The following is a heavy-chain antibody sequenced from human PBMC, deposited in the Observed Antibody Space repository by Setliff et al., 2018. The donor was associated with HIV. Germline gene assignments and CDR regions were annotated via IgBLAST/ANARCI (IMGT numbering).Heavy chain of an antibody. CDR1: GCSFTRYG. CDR3: ARDGEYQVLHYYYSGMDV. J-gene: IGHJ6*02. V-gene: IGHV1-18*01. D-gene: IGHD2-2*01. CDR2: NSANDGNT. Sequence: ASVPVSCQASGCSFTRYGISWVRQAPGQGLEGMGWNSANDGNTKYAQRLQGRVTMTTDTSTSTAYMDLSSLRSDDTAVYFCARDGEYQVLHYYYSGMDVWGQGTTVTVSS.